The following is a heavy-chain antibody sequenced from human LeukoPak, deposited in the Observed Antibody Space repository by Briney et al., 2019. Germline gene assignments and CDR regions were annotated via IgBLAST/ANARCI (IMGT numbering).Heavy chain of an antibody. D-gene: IGHD6-13*01. V-gene: IGHV3-7*01. Sequence: GGSLRLSCAASGFTFSSYGMSWVRQAPGKGLEWVANIKQDGSEKYYVDSVKGRFTISRDNAKNSLYLQMNSLRAEDTAVYYCARRYSSSWYGYWGQGTLVTVSS. CDR3: ARRYSSSWYGY. CDR2: IKQDGSEK. J-gene: IGHJ4*02. CDR1: GFTFSSYG.